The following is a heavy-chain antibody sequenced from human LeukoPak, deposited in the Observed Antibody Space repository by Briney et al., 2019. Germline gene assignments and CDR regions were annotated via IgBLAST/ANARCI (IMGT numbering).Heavy chain of an antibody. J-gene: IGHJ5*02. V-gene: IGHV4-39*01. CDR1: GGSISSSSYY. CDR2: IYYSGST. Sequence: SETLSLACTVSGGSISSSSYYWGWIRQPLGKGLEWIGSIYYSGSTYYNPSLKSRVTIYVDTSKNQFSLKLTSVTAADTAVYYCARQYCSTTSCYDNWFDPWGQGTLVTVSS. D-gene: IGHD2-2*01. CDR3: ARQYCSTTSCYDNWFDP.